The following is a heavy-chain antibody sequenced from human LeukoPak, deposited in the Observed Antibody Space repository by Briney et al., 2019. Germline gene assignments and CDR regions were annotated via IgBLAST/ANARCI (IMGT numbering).Heavy chain of an antibody. V-gene: IGHV4-34*01. Sequence: SETLSLTCAVYGGSFSGYYWSWIRQPPGKGLEWIGEINHSGSTNYNPSLKSRVTISVDTSKNQFSLKLSSVTAADTAVYYCARPPYGSNYYFDYWGQGTLVTVSS. CDR3: ARPPYGSNYYFDY. CDR2: INHSGST. J-gene: IGHJ4*02. D-gene: IGHD4-17*01. CDR1: GGSFSGYY.